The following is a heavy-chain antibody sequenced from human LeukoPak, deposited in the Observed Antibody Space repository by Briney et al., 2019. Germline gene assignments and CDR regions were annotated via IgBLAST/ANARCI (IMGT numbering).Heavy chain of an antibody. V-gene: IGHV4-34*01. CDR3: ARKGYSSGYDY. Sequence: SETLSLTCAVYGGSFSGYHWSWIRQPPGKGLEWIGEINRSGSTNYNPSLKSRVTISVDTSKNQFSLKLSSVTAADTAVYYCARKGYSSGYDYWGQGTLVTVSS. CDR1: GGSFSGYH. CDR2: INRSGST. D-gene: IGHD6-19*01. J-gene: IGHJ4*02.